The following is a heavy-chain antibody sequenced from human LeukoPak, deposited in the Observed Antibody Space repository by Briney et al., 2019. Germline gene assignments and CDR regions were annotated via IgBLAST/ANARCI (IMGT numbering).Heavy chain of an antibody. Sequence: GGSLRLSCAASGFTFSSYSMNWVRQAPGKGLEWVSVIGGNGVTIYYADSVEGRFTVSRDNAKSSLFLQMNSLRAEDTGVYYCAKSGHDSVTYETRWLDYWGQGTLVTVSS. CDR2: IGGNGVTI. D-gene: IGHD4-17*01. CDR3: AKSGHDSVTYETRWLDY. V-gene: IGHV3-21*01. CDR1: GFTFSSYS. J-gene: IGHJ4*02.